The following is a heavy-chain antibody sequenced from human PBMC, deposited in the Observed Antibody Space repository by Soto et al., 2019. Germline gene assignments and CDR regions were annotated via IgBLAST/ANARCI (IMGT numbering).Heavy chain of an antibody. CDR1: GFTFSSYW. CDR3: AKGGSGIMDV. D-gene: IGHD3-10*01. Sequence: EVQLVESGGGLVQPGGSLRLSCAASGFTFSSYWMHWVRQAPGKGLVWVSRINSDGSSTSYADSVKGRFTISRDNAKNTLYLQRNSLRAEDTAGYYCAKGGSGIMDVWGQGTTVTVSS. V-gene: IGHV3-74*01. CDR2: INSDGSST. J-gene: IGHJ6*02.